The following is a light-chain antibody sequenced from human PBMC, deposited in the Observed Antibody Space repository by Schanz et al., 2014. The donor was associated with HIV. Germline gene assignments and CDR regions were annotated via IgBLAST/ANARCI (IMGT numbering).Light chain of an antibody. CDR1: QSVSSY. J-gene: IGKJ1*01. Sequence: EIVLTQSPATLSLSPGERATLSCRASQSVSSYLAWYQQKPGQAPRLLIYDASSRATGIPDRFSGSGSGTDFTLTISRLEPEDFAVYYCQQYGSSPLFGPGTKVEIK. V-gene: IGKV3-20*01. CDR3: QQYGSSPL. CDR2: DAS.